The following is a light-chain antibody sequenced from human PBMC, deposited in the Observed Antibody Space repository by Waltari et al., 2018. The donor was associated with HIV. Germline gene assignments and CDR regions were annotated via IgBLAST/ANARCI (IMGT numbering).Light chain of an antibody. J-gene: IGLJ2*01. CDR2: EVS. CDR3: SSYGDNIRVL. Sequence: QSALTQPPSASGPLGQSVTISSAGSRSDIAAYDSASWFQQHPNNAPKLLLYEVSKRPSGVPDRFSGSRSGETAFLSVSGLQPDDTAAYFCSSYGDNIRVLFGGGTNLTVL. V-gene: IGLV2-8*01. CDR1: RSDIAAYDS.